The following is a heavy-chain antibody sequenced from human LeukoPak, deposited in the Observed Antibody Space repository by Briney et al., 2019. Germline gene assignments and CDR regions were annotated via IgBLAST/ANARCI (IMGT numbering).Heavy chain of an antibody. V-gene: IGHV3-48*03. CDR1: GFTFSSYE. D-gene: IGHD3-22*01. J-gene: IGHJ4*02. Sequence: GGSLTLSCAASGFTFSSYEMNWVRQAPGKGLEWVSYVSSSGSTIYYADSVKGRFTISRDNAKNSLYLQMNSLSAEELAVRYCASHLFGRRYDSCDPSVYWGQGTIVTVSS. CDR3: ASHLFGRRYDSCDPSVY. CDR2: VSSSGSTI.